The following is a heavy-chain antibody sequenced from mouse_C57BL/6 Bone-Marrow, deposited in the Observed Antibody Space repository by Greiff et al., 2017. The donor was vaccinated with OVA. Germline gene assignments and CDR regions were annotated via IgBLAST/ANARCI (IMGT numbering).Heavy chain of an antibody. J-gene: IGHJ3*01. Sequence: VQLKQSGPVLVKPGPSVKISCKASGFTFTDYYMHWVKQSHGKSLEWIGLVYPYNGGTSYNQKFKGKATLTVDKSSSTAYMELNSLTSEDSAVYYWSRGCSIFYYGRSFFAYWGQGTLVTVSA. CDR3: SRGCSIFYYGRSFFAY. D-gene: IGHD1-1*01. CDR2: VYPYNGGT. CDR1: GFTFTDYY. V-gene: IGHV1-36*01.